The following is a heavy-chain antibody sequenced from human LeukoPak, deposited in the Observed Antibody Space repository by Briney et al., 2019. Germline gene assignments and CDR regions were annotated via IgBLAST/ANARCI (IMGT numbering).Heavy chain of an antibody. CDR2: ISAYNGNT. CDR3: ARGGKPGTYYSSSYRFDY. D-gene: IGHD6-6*01. Sequence: ASVKVSCKASGYTFTSYGISWVRQAPGQGLEWMGWISAYNGNTNYAQKLQGRVTMTTDTSTSTAYMELRSLRSDDTAVYYCARGGKPGTYYSSSYRFDYWGQGTLVTVSS. CDR1: GYTFTSYG. J-gene: IGHJ4*02. V-gene: IGHV1-18*01.